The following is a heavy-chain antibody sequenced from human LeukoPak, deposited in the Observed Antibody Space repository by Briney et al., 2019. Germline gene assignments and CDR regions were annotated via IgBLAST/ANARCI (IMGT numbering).Heavy chain of an antibody. Sequence: GGSLRLSCAASGFTFSTYGMHWVRQAPGKGLEWVAVISCDGGDKYYADSVKGRFTISRDNSKNTLYLQMIGLRAEDTAVYYCAKKTSTWFDPWGQGTLVTVSS. J-gene: IGHJ5*02. CDR3: AKKTSTWFDP. CDR2: ISCDGGDK. CDR1: GFTFSTYG. V-gene: IGHV3-30*18. D-gene: IGHD1/OR15-1a*01.